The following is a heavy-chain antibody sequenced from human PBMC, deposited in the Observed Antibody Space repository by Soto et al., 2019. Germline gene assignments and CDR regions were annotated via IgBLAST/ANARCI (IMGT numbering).Heavy chain of an antibody. CDR2: IYRGGSL. V-gene: IGHV3-66*01. J-gene: IGHJ2*01. CDR1: GFTVSDNY. D-gene: IGHD2-15*01. Sequence: EVQLVESGGGLVQPGGSLRLSCAASGFTVSDNYVNWVRQAPGKGLEWVSIIYRGGSLFYADSVKGRFTISRDASKNTVYLGMTSLRVDDTAVYHCARMRCSGGNCYPDWYVDLWGRGTLVTVSS. CDR3: ARMRCSGGNCYPDWYVDL.